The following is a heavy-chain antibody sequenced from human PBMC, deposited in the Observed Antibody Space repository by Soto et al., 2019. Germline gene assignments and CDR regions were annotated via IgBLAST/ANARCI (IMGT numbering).Heavy chain of an antibody. CDR1: GFTFSAYT. Sequence: GGSLRLSCAASGFTFSAYTMSWVRQVPGKGLQWVSGLFGSGGGIQYADSVRGRFTVSRDNSKNTLYLQMDSLRAEDTAVYYCAKDLIVNNGVWEPFAVWGQGTEVTVSS. J-gene: IGHJ3*01. CDR3: AKDLIVNNGVWEPFAV. D-gene: IGHD2-8*01. CDR2: LFGSGGGI. V-gene: IGHV3-23*01.